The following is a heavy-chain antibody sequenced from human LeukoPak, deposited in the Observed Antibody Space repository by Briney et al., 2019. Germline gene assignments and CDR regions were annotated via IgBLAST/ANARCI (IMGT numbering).Heavy chain of an antibody. J-gene: IGHJ5*02. CDR1: GDSISSRSYY. D-gene: IGHD6-13*01. V-gene: IGHV4-39*07. CDR2: IYYSGST. CDR3: ARDPRGSAADSNWFDP. Sequence: SETLSLTCTVSGDSISSRSYYWGWIRQPPGKGLEWIGSIYYSGSTYYNPSLKSRVTISVDTSKNQFSLKLSSVTAADTAVYYCARDPRGSAADSNWFDPWGQGTLVTVSS.